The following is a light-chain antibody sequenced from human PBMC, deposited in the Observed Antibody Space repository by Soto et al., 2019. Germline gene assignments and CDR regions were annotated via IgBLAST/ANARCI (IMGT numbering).Light chain of an antibody. J-gene: IGLJ1*01. CDR2: DVS. Sequence: QSVLTQPASVSGSPGQSIAISCTGTSSDVGAYNSVSWYQQHPGRAPKLMIHDVSDRPSGVSNRFSGSKSGNTASLTISGLQAEDEADYYCSSYTSSGTYVFGTGTKVTVL. CDR3: SSYTSSGTYV. V-gene: IGLV2-14*03. CDR1: SSDVGAYNS.